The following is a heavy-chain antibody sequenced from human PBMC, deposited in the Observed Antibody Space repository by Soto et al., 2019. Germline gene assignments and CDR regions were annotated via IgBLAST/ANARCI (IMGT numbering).Heavy chain of an antibody. CDR1: SGSISSSNW. Sequence: SETLSLTCAVSSGSISSSNWWSWVRQPPGKGLEWIGEIYHSGSTNYNPSLKSRVTISVDKSKNQFSLKLSSVTAADTAVYYCARANGGNGDSEDFDYWGQGTLVTVSS. D-gene: IGHD4-17*01. CDR2: IYHSGST. J-gene: IGHJ4*02. CDR3: ARANGGNGDSEDFDY. V-gene: IGHV4-4*02.